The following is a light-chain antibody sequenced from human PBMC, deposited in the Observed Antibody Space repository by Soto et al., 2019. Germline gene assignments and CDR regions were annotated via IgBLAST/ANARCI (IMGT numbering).Light chain of an antibody. CDR2: GAS. J-gene: IGKJ2*03. CDR3: HQYGSSPPYS. V-gene: IGKV3-20*01. Sequence: EIVLTQSQDTLSLSPGERATLSCRATQNVARSNLAWYQHRPGQAPRLLISGASTRAADTPDRFSGSGSGAQFTLTISRLEPEDFAVYYCHQYGSSPPYSFGQGTRLEI. CDR1: QNVARSN.